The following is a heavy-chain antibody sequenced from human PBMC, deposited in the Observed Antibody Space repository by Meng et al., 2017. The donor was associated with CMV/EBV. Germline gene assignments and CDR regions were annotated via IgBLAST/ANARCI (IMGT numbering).Heavy chain of an antibody. CDR1: GYTFTSYY. J-gene: IGHJ4*02. CDR2: INPSGGST. V-gene: IGHV1-46*01. D-gene: IGHD4-11*01. Sequence: SCKAFGYTFTSYYMHWVRQAPGQGLEWMGIINPSGGSTSYAQKFQGGVTMTRDTSTSTVYMELSSLRSEDTAVYYCARSVLVYSNYDYWGQGTLVTVSS. CDR3: ARSVLVYSNYDY.